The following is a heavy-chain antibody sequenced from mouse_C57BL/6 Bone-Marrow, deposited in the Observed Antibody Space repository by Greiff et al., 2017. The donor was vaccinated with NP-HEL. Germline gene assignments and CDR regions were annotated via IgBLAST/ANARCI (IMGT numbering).Heavy chain of an antibody. Sequence: EVKLQESGGGLVKPGGSLKLSCAASGFTFSDYGMHWVRQAPEKGLEWVAYISSGSSTIYYADTVKGRFTISRDNAKNTLFLQMTSLRSEDTAMYYCARGTYYGSSHWYFDVWGTGTTVTVAS. D-gene: IGHD1-1*01. CDR2: ISSGSSTI. J-gene: IGHJ1*03. V-gene: IGHV5-17*01. CDR1: GFTFSDYG. CDR3: ARGTYYGSSHWYFDV.